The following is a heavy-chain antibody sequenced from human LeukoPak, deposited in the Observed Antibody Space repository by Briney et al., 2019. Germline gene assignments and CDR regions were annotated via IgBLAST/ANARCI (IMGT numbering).Heavy chain of an antibody. J-gene: IGHJ6*02. CDR3: ARENSWNFRGMDV. CDR2: IWYDGSNK. Sequence: GGSLRLSCAASGFTFSSYGMHWVRQAPGKGLEWVAVIWYDGSNKYYADSVKGRFTISRDNPKNTLYLQMNSLRAEDTAVYYCARENSWNFRGMDVWGQGTTVTVSS. CDR1: GFTFSSYG. D-gene: IGHD1-1*01. V-gene: IGHV3-33*01.